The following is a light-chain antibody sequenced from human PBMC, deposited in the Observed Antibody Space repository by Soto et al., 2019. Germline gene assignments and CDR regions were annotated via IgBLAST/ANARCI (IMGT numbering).Light chain of an antibody. CDR3: QQSYSHPWT. Sequence: DLQLIQSPSSLSASIGDRLTISCRASQNIKNYVNWYQQQRGKAPKLLVFAASTLQSGVPSRFTGSGSGTDFTLTISSLLPEDFATYFCQQSYSHPWTFGQGTTVEI. CDR2: AAS. V-gene: IGKV1-39*01. J-gene: IGKJ1*01. CDR1: QNIKNY.